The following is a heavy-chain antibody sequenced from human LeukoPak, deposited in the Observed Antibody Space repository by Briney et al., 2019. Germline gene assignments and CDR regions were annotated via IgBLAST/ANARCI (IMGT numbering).Heavy chain of an antibody. CDR3: AKGDYDYVWGSYRPNDAFDI. D-gene: IGHD3-16*02. J-gene: IGHJ3*02. CDR2: ISGSGGST. Sequence: GGSLRLSCAAPGFTFSSYAMSWFRQAPGKGLEWVSAISGSGGSTYYADSVKGRFTISRDNSKNTLYLQMNSLRAEDTAVYYCAKGDYDYVWGSYRPNDAFDIWGQGTMVTVSS. CDR1: GFTFSSYA. V-gene: IGHV3-23*01.